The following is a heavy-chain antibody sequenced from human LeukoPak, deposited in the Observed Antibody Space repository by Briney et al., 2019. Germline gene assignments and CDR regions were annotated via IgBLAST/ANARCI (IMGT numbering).Heavy chain of an antibody. J-gene: IGHJ4*02. CDR2: INPSGGST. V-gene: IGHV1-46*01. CDR1: GYTFTSYY. CDR3: ARGWLRTSSGYYYDYFDY. D-gene: IGHD3-22*01. Sequence: GESLQISCKASGYTFTSYYMHWVRQAPGQGLEWMGIINPSGGSTSYAQKFQGRVTMTRDTSTSTVYMELSSLRSEDTAVYYCARGWLRTSSGYYYDYFDYWGQGTLVTVSS.